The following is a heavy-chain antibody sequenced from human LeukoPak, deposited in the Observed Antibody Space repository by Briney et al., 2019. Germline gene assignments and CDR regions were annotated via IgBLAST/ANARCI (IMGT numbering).Heavy chain of an antibody. CDR3: ARETSDY. J-gene: IGHJ4*02. V-gene: IGHV3-30*04. Sequence: GRSLRLSCAASGFTFSSYAMHWVRQAPGKGLEWVAVISYDGSNKYYVDSVYGRFTISRDNYKKTLYLQMSSLSAEDTAVYYCARETSDYWGQGTLVTVSS. CDR1: GFTFSSYA. CDR2: ISYDGSNK.